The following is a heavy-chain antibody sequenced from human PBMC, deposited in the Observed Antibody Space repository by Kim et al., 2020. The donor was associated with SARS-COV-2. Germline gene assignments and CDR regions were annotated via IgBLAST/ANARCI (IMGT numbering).Heavy chain of an antibody. V-gene: IGHV1-2*04. CDR3: ARGRRLYDSTTHYYYYYGMDV. CDR1: GYTFTGYY. D-gene: IGHD1-1*01. CDR2: INPNSGGT. J-gene: IGHJ6*02. Sequence: ASVKVSCKASGYTFTGYYMHWVRQAPGQGLEWMGWINPNSGGTNYAQKFQGWVTMTRDTSISTAYMELSRLRSDDTAVYYCARGRRLYDSTTHYYYYYGMDVWGQGTTVTVSS.